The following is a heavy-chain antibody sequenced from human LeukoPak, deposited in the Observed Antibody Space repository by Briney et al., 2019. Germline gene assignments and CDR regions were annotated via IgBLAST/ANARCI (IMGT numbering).Heavy chain of an antibody. CDR2: VYYSGST. Sequence: SETLSPTCTVSGGSFSSYYWSWIRQPPGKGLEWIGYVYYSGSTNYNPSLKSRVTISLDTSKNQFSLKLSSVTAADTAVYYCARARPKYYYDSSGFDYWGQGTLVTVSS. CDR1: GGSFSSYY. V-gene: IGHV4-59*01. D-gene: IGHD3-22*01. J-gene: IGHJ4*02. CDR3: ARARPKYYYDSSGFDY.